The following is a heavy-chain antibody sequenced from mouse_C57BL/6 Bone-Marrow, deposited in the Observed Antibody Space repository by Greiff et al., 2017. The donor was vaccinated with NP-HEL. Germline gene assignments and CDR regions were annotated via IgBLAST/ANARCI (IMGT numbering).Heavy chain of an antibody. V-gene: IGHV1-81*01. J-gene: IGHJ3*01. CDR1: GYTFTSYG. Sequence: QVQLKQSGAELARPGASVKLSCKASGYTFTSYGISWVKQRTGQGLEWIGEIYPRSGNTYYNEKFKGKATLTADKSSSTAYMELRSLTSEDSAVYFCANSSGYGFAYWCQGTLVTVSA. CDR2: IYPRSGNT. D-gene: IGHD3-2*02. CDR3: ANSSGYGFAY.